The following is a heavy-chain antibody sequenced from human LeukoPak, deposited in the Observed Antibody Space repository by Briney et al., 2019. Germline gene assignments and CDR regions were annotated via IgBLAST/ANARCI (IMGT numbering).Heavy chain of an antibody. D-gene: IGHD6-19*01. CDR3: ARLASRSNYSSGWYRGGWFDP. CDR1: GFNLTSYW. V-gene: IGHV5-51*01. CDR2: IYPGDSDT. Sequence: GEALKISWKGSGFNLTSYWIGRVRPRPGKGLEWVGSIYPGDSDTTYSPSFQGPVTISADKSISTAYLQWSSLKASDTAMYYCARLASRSNYSSGWYRGGWFDPWGEGSLVTVSS. J-gene: IGHJ5*02.